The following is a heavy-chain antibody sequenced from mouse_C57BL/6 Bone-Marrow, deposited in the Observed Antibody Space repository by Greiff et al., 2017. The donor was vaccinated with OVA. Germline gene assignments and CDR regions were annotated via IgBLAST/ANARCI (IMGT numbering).Heavy chain of an antibody. V-gene: IGHV1-52*01. CDR2: IDPSDSET. J-gene: IGHJ2*01. CDR1: GYTFTSYW. CDR3: ARRGEALDY. Sequence: VQLQQPGAELVRPGSSVKLSCKASGYTFTSYWMHWVKQRPIQGLEWIGNIDPSDSETPYNQKFKDKATLTVEKSSSTAYLQLSSLTSEDSAVYYCARRGEALDYWGQGTTLTVSS.